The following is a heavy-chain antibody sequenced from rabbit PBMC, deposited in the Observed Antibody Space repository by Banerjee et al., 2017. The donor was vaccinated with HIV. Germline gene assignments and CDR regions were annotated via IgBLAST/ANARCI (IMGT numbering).Heavy chain of an antibody. V-gene: IGHV1S40*01. J-gene: IGHJ4*01. CDR1: GFSFSSYYY. D-gene: IGHD4-1*01. CDR2: IGTGGGST. CDR3: ARGVSTSGRGYGL. Sequence: QSLEESGGDLVKPGASLTLTCTASGFSFSSYYYMCWVRQAPGKGLEWIACIGTGGGSTWYASWVNGRFTIAKTSSTTVTLQMTSLTAADTSTYFCARGVSTSGRGYGLWGPGTLVTVS.